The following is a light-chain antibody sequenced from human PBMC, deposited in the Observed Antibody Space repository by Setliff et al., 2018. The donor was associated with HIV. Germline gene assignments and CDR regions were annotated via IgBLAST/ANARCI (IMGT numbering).Light chain of an antibody. V-gene: IGLV2-23*01. CDR2: QAT. CDR1: SNDVGRYDL. CDR3: CSNTGSNTYV. Sequence: QSALAQPASVSGSPGQSITISCTGTSNDVGRYDLVSWYQQHPARAPKLMIYQATKRPSGVSNRFSGSKSGNTASLTISGPQAEDEADYYCCSNTGSNTYVFGSGTKVTVL. J-gene: IGLJ1*01.